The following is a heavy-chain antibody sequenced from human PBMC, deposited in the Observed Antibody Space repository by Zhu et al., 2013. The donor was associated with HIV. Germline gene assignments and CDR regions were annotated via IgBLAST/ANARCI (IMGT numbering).Heavy chain of an antibody. CDR2: ISSSGSTI. CDR3: ARKSDFWSGGDYYYYYYGMDV. D-gene: IGHD3-3*01. J-gene: IGHJ6*02. V-gene: IGHV3-48*03. CDR1: GFTFSSYE. Sequence: EVQLVESGGGLVQPGGSLRLSCAASGFTFSSYEMNWVRQAPGKGLEWVSYISSSGSTIYYADSVKGRFTISRDNAKNSLYLQMNSLRAEDTAVYYCARKSDFWSGGDYYYYYYGMDVWGQGTTVTVSS.